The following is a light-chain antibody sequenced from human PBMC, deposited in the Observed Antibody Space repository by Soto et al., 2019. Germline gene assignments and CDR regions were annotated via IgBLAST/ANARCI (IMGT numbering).Light chain of an antibody. CDR2: GGF. V-gene: IGKV1-9*01. CDR1: EGISDS. J-gene: IGKJ4*01. CDR3: QQLSRCPLT. Sequence: IQLTQSPSSLSASVGDRVTFTCRVSEGISDSVAWYQQKPGKAPKLLIYGGFTLQSGVPSRFRGSRSGTGFTLTISSLQPVDVATYYCQQLSRCPLTSGGGTKVDIK.